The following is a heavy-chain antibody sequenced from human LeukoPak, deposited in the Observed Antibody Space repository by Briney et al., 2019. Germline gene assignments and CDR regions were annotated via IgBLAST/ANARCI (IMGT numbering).Heavy chain of an antibody. J-gene: IGHJ5*02. D-gene: IGHD5-12*01. V-gene: IGHV3-74*01. CDR2: INGDGRST. CDR3: ARDYFGYSGYDP. Sequence: GGSLRLSCGASGFTFSSYWMHWVRQAPGKGLVWVSRINGDGRSTNYADSVKGRFTISRDNAKNTLYLQMNSLRAEDTAVYYCARDYFGYSGYDPTGQGTLVTVSS. CDR1: GFTFSSYW.